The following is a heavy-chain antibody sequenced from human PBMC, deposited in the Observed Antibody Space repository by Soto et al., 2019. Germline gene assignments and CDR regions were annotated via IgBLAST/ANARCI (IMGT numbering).Heavy chain of an antibody. CDR1: GGTFSSYA. CDR2: IIPIFGTA. D-gene: IGHD3-22*01. V-gene: IGHV1-69*13. Sequence: ASVNVSCKASGGTFSSYAISWVRQAPGQGLEWMGGIIPIFGTANYAQKFQGRVTITADESTSTAYMELSSLRSEDTAVYYCARDLYYYDSSGYNDAFDIWGQGTMVTVSS. J-gene: IGHJ3*02. CDR3: ARDLYYYDSSGYNDAFDI.